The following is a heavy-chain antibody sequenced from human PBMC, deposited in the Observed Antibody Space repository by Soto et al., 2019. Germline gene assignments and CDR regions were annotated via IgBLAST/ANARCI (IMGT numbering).Heavy chain of an antibody. V-gene: IGHV1-18*01. CDR2: ISAHNGNT. Sequence: QIQLVQSGAEVKKPGASVKVSCKAAGYTFSNYAIKWVRQAPGQGLEWMGWISAHNGNTNYAEKFQGRDAMTTDTSTNTAYMELRSLRSDDTAVYYCARHLSGGYDLDYFDYWGQGTLVTVSS. CDR1: GYTFSNYA. D-gene: IGHD5-12*01. CDR3: ARHLSGGYDLDYFDY. J-gene: IGHJ4*02.